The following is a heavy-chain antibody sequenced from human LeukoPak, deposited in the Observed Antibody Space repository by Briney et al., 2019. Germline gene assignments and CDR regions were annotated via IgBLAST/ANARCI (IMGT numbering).Heavy chain of an antibody. CDR3: ARVALPWGPNDAFGV. V-gene: IGHV6-1*01. J-gene: IGHJ3*01. Sequence: SQTLSLTCAISGDSVSRNSAVWNRIRQSPSRGLEWLGRTYYKSKWYTDYALSVKSRITINADTSKNHLSLHLTSVTPEDTAVYFYARVALPWGPNDAFGVWGQGTMVTVSS. D-gene: IGHD3-16*01. CDR1: GDSVSRNSAV. CDR2: TYYKSKWYT.